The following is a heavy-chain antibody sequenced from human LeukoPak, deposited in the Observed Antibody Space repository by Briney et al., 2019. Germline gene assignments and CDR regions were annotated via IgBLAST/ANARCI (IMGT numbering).Heavy chain of an antibody. CDR1: GYTFTGYY. CDR3: ARAIAAAGKRVDP. Sequence: ALVKVSCKASGYTFTGYYMHWVRQAPGQGLEWMGWINPNSGGTNYAQKFQGRVTMTTDTSTSTAYMELRSLRSDDTAVYYCARAIAAAGKRVDPWGQGTLVTVSS. D-gene: IGHD6-13*01. V-gene: IGHV1-2*02. J-gene: IGHJ5*02. CDR2: INPNSGGT.